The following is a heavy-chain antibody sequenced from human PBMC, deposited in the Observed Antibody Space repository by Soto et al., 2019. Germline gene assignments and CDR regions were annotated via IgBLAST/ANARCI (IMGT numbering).Heavy chain of an antibody. CDR2: INPKSGNT. Sequence: ASVKVSCKASGYSFTDYHIHWVRQAPGQGLEWLGRINPKSGNTKYEQKFQARVTMTRDTSISTAYMEVSRLTSDDTAVYYCAKDPQSSYNWFAPWGQGTLVTVSS. CDR3: AKDPQSSYNWFAP. J-gene: IGHJ5*02. CDR1: GYSFTDYH. D-gene: IGHD2-15*01. V-gene: IGHV1-2*06.